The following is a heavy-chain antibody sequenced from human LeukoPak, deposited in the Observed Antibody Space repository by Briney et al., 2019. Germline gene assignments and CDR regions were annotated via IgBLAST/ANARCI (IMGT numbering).Heavy chain of an antibody. Sequence: SETLSLTCAVYGGSFSGYYWSRIRQPPGKGLEWIGEINHSGSTNYNPSLKSRVTISVDTSKNQFSLKLSSVTAADTAVYYCARSMGDYVWGSYRSRPDYYYMDVWGKGTTVTVSS. J-gene: IGHJ6*03. V-gene: IGHV4-34*01. CDR3: ARSMGDYVWGSYRSRPDYYYMDV. CDR2: INHSGST. CDR1: GGSFSGYY. D-gene: IGHD3-16*02.